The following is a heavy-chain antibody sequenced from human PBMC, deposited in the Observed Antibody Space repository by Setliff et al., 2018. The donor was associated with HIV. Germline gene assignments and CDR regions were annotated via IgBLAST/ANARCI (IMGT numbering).Heavy chain of an antibody. CDR2: INAGNGNT. V-gene: IGHV1-3*03. CDR3: ARVPTSSWYVTTQRTKEYFQQ. Sequence: GASVKVSCKASGYTFASYAMHWVRQAPGQRLEWMGWINAGNGNTKYSQEFQGRVTITRDTSASTAYMELSSLRSEDMAVYYCARVPTSSWYVTTQRTKEYFQQWGQGTLVTVSS. CDR1: GYTFASYA. D-gene: IGHD6-13*01. J-gene: IGHJ1*01.